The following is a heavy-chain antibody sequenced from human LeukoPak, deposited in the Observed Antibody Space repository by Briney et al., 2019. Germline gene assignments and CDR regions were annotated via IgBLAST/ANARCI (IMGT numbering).Heavy chain of an antibody. J-gene: IGHJ5*02. V-gene: IGHV3-23*01. Sequence: GGSLRLSCAASGFTFSSYAMHWVRQAPGKGLEWVSAISGSGGSTYYADSVKGRFTISRDNSKNTLYLQMNSLRAEDTAVYYCAKDRFARWELLTCWFDPWGQGTLVTVSS. CDR3: AKDRFARWELLTCWFDP. D-gene: IGHD1-26*01. CDR2: ISGSGGST. CDR1: GFTFSSYA.